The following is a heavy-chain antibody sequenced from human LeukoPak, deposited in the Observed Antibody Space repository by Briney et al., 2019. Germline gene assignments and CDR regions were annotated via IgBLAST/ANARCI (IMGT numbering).Heavy chain of an antibody. CDR3: AIGIAAADLFDY. J-gene: IGHJ4*02. Sequence: PGGSLRLSCAASGFTFSSYSMNWVRQAPGKGLEWVSSISSSSSYIYYADSVKGRFTISRDNAKNSLYLQMNSLRAEDTAVYYCAIGIAAADLFDYWGQGTLVTVSS. V-gene: IGHV3-21*01. D-gene: IGHD6-13*01. CDR2: ISSSSSYI. CDR1: GFTFSSYS.